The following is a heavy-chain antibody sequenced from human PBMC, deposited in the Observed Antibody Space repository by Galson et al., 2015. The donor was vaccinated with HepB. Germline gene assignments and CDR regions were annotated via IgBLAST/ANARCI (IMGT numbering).Heavy chain of an antibody. CDR3: VRESDYYFDY. J-gene: IGHJ4*02. Sequence: SETLSLTCAVYGGSFSDYSWTWIRQPPGKGLEWIGEINHSGSTSYNPSLKSRVTISVDTSKNQFSLKLTSVTAADTAVYYCVRESDYYFDYWGQGTLVTVSS. CDR1: GGSFSDYS. D-gene: IGHD3-3*01. V-gene: IGHV4-34*01. CDR2: INHSGST.